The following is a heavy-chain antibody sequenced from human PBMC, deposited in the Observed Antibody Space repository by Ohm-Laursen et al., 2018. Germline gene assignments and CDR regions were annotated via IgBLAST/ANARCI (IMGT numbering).Heavy chain of an antibody. CDR1: GYTFTSYG. V-gene: IGHV1-18*01. CDR3: ARAGYCSGGSCYSRY. D-gene: IGHD2-15*01. J-gene: IGHJ4*02. CDR2: ISAYNGNT. Sequence: ASVKVSCKTSGYTFTSYGISWVRQAPGQGLEWMGWISAYNGNTNYAQKLQGRVTMTTDTSTSTAYMELRSLRSDDTAVYYCARAGYCSGGSCYSRYWGQGTLVTVSS.